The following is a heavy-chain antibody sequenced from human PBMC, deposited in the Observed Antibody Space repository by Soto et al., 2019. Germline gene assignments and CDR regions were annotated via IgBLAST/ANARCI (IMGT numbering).Heavy chain of an antibody. D-gene: IGHD2-15*01. CDR2: IYYSGNT. CDR3: AREGGRYCTGGSCQGAY. CDR1: GGSISSSSYY. J-gene: IGHJ4*02. Sequence: QLQLQESGPGLVKPSETLSLTCTGSGGSISSSSYYWGWIRQPPGKGLEWIGSIYYSGNTYYTPSLKSRVTISVDTSKNQFSLKLSSVTAADTAVYYCAREGGRYCTGGSCQGAYWGQGTLVSVSS. V-gene: IGHV4-39*02.